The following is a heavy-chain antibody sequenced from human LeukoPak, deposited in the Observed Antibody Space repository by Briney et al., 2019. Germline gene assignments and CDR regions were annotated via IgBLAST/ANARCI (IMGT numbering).Heavy chain of an antibody. CDR2: IKQDGSEK. D-gene: IGHD3-3*01. CDR1: GFAFSSCW. V-gene: IGHV3-7*01. J-gene: IGHJ4*02. CDR3: AKRDDLGAYTYPDF. Sequence: GSLRLSCAASGFAFSSCWMTWFRQAPGKGLEWVANIKQDGSEKYYVDSVKGRFTISRDNAKKSLYLQMNSLRAEDTAVYYCAKRDDLGAYTYPDFWGQGTLVTVSS.